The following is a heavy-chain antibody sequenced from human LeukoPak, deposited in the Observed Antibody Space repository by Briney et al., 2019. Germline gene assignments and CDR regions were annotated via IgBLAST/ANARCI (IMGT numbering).Heavy chain of an antibody. CDR3: ARVRLAWLLTSTDY. CDR1: GFTFSSYA. CDR2: ISYDGSNN. D-gene: IGHD5-18*01. Sequence: GGSLRLSCAASGFTFSSYAMHWVRQAPGKGLEWVAVISYDGSNNYYADSVKGRFTISRDNSKNTLYLQMNSLRAEDTAVYYCARVRLAWLLTSTDYWGQGTLVTVSS. V-gene: IGHV3-30-3*01. J-gene: IGHJ4*02.